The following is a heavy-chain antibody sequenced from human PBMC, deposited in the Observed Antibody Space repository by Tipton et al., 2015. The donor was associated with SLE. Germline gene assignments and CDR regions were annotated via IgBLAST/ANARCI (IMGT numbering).Heavy chain of an antibody. Sequence: SLRLSCSASAFSITSYWMTWVRQAPGKGLEWLANIKEDGSDKNYVDSVKGRLTVSRDNAKNSLYLQMNSLRAEDTAVYYCARHGVEPGRELLLPPYMDVWGKGTTVTVSS. J-gene: IGHJ6*03. CDR1: AFSITSYW. CDR2: IKEDGSDK. CDR3: ARHGVEPGRELLLPPYMDV. V-gene: IGHV3-7*01. D-gene: IGHD1-26*01.